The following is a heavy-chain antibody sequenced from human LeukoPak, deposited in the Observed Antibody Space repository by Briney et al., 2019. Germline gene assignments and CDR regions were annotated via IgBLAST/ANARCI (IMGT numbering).Heavy chain of an antibody. CDR3: AKDAERGFDFSNSLES. J-gene: IGHJ4*02. D-gene: IGHD4-11*01. V-gene: IGHV3-33*06. CDR1: GFTFSHYG. CDR2: IWNDRSDK. Sequence: PGRCLRLSCATSGFTFSHYGMHWVRQAPGKGLEWVAVIWNDRSDKYYGDSVKGRFTISRDNSRNTVYLQMNSLRVEDTAVYYCAKDAERGFDFSNSLESWGQGTLVTVSS.